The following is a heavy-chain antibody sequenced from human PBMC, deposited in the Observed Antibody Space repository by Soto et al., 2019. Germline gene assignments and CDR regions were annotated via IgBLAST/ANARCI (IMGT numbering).Heavy chain of an antibody. J-gene: IGHJ4*02. CDR3: ARHAWLEN. CDR1: GFSVSGDT. CDR2: IYSGGNT. V-gene: IGHV3-53*02. Sequence: EVQLVETGGGLIYPGGSLRLSCAASGFSVSGDTMNWVRQAPGKGLEWISAIYSGGNTNDAGSVKGRFTISRDTSKKTLYLQMNSLRVEDTAVYYCARHAWLENWGQGTLVTVSS. D-gene: IGHD3-9*01.